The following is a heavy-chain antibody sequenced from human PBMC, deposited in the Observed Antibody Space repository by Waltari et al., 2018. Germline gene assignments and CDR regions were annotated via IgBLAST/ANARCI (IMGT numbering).Heavy chain of an antibody. CDR3: ARGPRTVMP. V-gene: IGHV1-8*02. J-gene: IGHJ5*02. D-gene: IGHD1-1*01. CDR1: GYRFTHYA. Sequence: QVQLVQSGAEVKQPGPSVKVSCKASGYRFTHYAINWVRQAAGQGLEWMGWMNPNSGNTEYAQKFQGRVSMTRNNSINTAYMELRSLTSDDTAVYYCARGPRTVMPWGQGTLVTVSS. CDR2: MNPNSGNT.